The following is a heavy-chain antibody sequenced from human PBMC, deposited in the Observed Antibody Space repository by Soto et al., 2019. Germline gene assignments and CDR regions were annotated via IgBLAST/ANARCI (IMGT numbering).Heavy chain of an antibody. V-gene: IGHV1-46*01. CDR2: INPSGGST. CDR3: ARRVPLGGPFDY. Sequence: ASVKVSCKASGYTFTSYYLHWVRQAPGQGLEWMGIINPSGGSTSYAQKFQGRVTLTRDTSTSTVYMVLSSLRSEDTAVYYCARRVPLGGPFDYWGQGTLVTVSS. CDR1: GYTFTSYY. J-gene: IGHJ4*02. D-gene: IGHD2-15*01.